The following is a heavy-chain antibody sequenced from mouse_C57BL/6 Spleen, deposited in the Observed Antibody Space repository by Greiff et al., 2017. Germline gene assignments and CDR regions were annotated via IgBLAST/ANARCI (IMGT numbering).Heavy chain of an antibody. V-gene: IGHV5-9*01. Sequence: EVMLVESGGGLVKPGGSLKLSWAASGFTFSSYTMPWVRQTPEKRLEGVATISGGSGNTYYPDSEKGRCTICRDNAKNTLYLQMSSLRTEDTALYYCARHSWGNYDYYDYWGRCTTRTVST. CDR1: GFTFSSYT. CDR3: ARHSWGNYDYYDY. D-gene: IGHD2-1*01. J-gene: IGHJ2*01. CDR2: ISGGSGNT.